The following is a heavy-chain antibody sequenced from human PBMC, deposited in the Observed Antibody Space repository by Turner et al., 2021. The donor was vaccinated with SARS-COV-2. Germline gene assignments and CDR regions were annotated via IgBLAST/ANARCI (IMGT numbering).Heavy chain of an antibody. D-gene: IGHD3-16*02. CDR2: IYYSGST. V-gene: IGHV4-39*01. CDR1: GGHISSSSYY. J-gene: IGHJ5*02. CDR3: ARGRIMITFGGVIPNWFDP. Sequence: QLQLQESGPGLVTPSETLSLTCTVSGGHISSSSYYWGWLRQTPGKGLEWMGSIYYSGSTYYNPSLKSRVTISVDTSKNQFSLKLSSVTAADTAVYDCARGRIMITFGGVIPNWFDPWGQGTLVTVSS.